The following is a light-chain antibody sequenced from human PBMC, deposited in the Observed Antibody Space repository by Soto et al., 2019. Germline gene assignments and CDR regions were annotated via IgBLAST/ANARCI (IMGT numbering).Light chain of an antibody. Sequence: QSVLTQPASLSGSPGQSITISCTGTSSDIGSYNYVSWYQQHPGKAPKLMIFDVSYRPSRISDRFSGSKSGNTASLTISGLQPEDEADYYCNSYGASSTLFGGGTKLTVL. V-gene: IGLV2-14*03. CDR3: NSYGASSTL. CDR1: SSDIGSYNY. CDR2: DVS. J-gene: IGLJ3*02.